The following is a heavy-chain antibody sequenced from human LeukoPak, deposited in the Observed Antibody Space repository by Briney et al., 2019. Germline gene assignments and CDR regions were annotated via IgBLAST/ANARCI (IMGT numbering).Heavy chain of an antibody. V-gene: IGHV4-38-2*02. CDR2: FYHSGST. CDR1: GYSISSGYY. CDR3: ASGPYDFWSGADY. J-gene: IGHJ4*02. Sequence: PSETLSLTCTVSGYSISSGYYWCWIRQPPGKGLELIGSFYHSGSTYYNPSLKSRVTISEDTSKNQFSLKLSSVTAADTAVYYCASGPYDFWSGADYWGQGTLVTVSS. D-gene: IGHD3-3*01.